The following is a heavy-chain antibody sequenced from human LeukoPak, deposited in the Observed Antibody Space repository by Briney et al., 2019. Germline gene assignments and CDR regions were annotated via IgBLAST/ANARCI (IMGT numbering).Heavy chain of an antibody. J-gene: IGHJ4*02. CDR1: GFTFSGSA. Sequence: PGGSLRLSCAASGFTFSGSAMHWVRQASGKGLEWVGRVRSKANNYGTGYAASVKGRFTISRDDSKNTAYLQMNGLKTEDTAMYYCVRLDVSSSWYENWGQGTLVTVSS. D-gene: IGHD6-13*01. CDR3: VRLDVSSSWYEN. V-gene: IGHV3-73*01. CDR2: VRSKANNYGT.